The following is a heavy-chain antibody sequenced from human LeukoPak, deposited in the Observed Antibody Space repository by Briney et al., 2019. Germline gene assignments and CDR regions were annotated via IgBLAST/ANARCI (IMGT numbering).Heavy chain of an antibody. Sequence: GGSLRLSCAASGFTFSNAWMSWVRQAPGKGLEWVGRIKSKTDGGTTDYAAPVKGRFTISRDDSKNTLYLQMNSLKTEDTAVYYCTTQNSGYDYDFDYWGQGTLVTVSS. V-gene: IGHV3-15*01. CDR2: IKSKTDGGTT. J-gene: IGHJ4*02. CDR1: GFTFSNAW. CDR3: TTQNSGYDYDFDY. D-gene: IGHD5-12*01.